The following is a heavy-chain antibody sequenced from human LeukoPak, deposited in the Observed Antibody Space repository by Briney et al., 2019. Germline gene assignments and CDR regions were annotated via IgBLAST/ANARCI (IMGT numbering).Heavy chain of an antibody. Sequence: SETLSLTCAVYGGSFSGYYWSWIRQPPGKGLEWIGEINHSGSTNYNPSLKSRVTISVDTSKNQFSLKLSSVTAADTAVYYCARGPQRYCSSTSCYYYYYGMDVWGQGTTVTISS. CDR3: ARGPQRYCSSTSCYYYYYGMDV. V-gene: IGHV4-34*01. CDR1: GGSFSGYY. J-gene: IGHJ6*02. CDR2: INHSGST. D-gene: IGHD2-2*01.